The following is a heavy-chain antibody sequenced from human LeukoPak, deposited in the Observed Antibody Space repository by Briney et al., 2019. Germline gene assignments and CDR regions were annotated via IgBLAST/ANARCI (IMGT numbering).Heavy chain of an antibody. V-gene: IGHV3-21*01. CDR3: ARDDGSGSYYCDY. J-gene: IGHJ4*02. CDR2: ISSSSSYI. D-gene: IGHD3-10*01. CDR1: GFTFSSYS. Sequence: GGSLRLSCAASGFTFSSYSMNWVRQAPGKGLEWVSSISSSSSYIYYADSVKGRFTISRDSAKNSLYLQMNSLRAEDTAVYYCARDDGSGSYYCDYWGQGTLVTVSS.